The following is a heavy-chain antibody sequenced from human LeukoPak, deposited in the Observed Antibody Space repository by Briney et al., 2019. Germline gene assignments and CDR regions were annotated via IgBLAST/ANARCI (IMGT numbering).Heavy chain of an antibody. CDR3: ARVTRRDGYNYLGY. V-gene: IGHV1-8*01. CDR2: MNPNSGNT. Sequence: ASVKVSFKASGYTFTSYDINWVRQATGQGVEWMGWMNPNSGNTGYAQKFQGRVTMTRNTSISTAYMELSSLRSEDTAVYCCARVTRRDGYNYLGYWGQGTLVTVSS. CDR1: GYTFTSYD. D-gene: IGHD5-24*01. J-gene: IGHJ4*02.